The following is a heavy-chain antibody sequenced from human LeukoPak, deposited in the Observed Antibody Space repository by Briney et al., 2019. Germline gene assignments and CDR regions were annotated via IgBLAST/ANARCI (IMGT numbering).Heavy chain of an antibody. Sequence: PSETLSLTCTVSGGSISSYYWSWIRQPPGKGLEWIGYIYYSGGTNYNPSLKSRVTISVDTSKNQFSLKLSSVTAADTAVYYCARPRYSSSWYAFDYWGQGTLVTVSS. CDR1: GGSISSYY. CDR2: IYYSGGT. J-gene: IGHJ4*02. V-gene: IGHV4-59*08. CDR3: ARPRYSSSWYAFDY. D-gene: IGHD6-13*01.